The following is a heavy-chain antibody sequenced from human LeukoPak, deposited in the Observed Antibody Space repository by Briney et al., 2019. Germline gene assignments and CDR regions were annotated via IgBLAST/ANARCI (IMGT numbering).Heavy chain of an antibody. J-gene: IGHJ6*02. D-gene: IGHD6-6*01. Sequence: SQTLSLTCTVSGGSISSYYWSWIRQPPGKGLEWSGYIYYSGSTNYNPSLKSRVTISVDTSKNQFSLKLSSVTAADTAVYYCARDSSSDDYYYYGMDVWGQGTTVTVSS. CDR1: GGSISSYY. CDR2: IYYSGST. CDR3: ARDSSSDDYYYYGMDV. V-gene: IGHV4-59*12.